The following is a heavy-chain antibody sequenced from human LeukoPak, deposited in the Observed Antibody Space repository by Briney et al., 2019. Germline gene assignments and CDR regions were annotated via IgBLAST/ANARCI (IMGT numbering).Heavy chain of an antibody. Sequence: GSSVQVSCKASGGTFSSYAISWVRQAPGQGLEWMGGIIPIFGTANYAQKFQGRVTITADESTSTAYMELSSLRSEDTAVYYCARLVGVASHLHPDRRSSVTSSVEDYWGQGTLVTVSS. D-gene: IGHD2-2*01. V-gene: IGHV1-69*01. CDR3: ARLVGVASHLHPDRRSSVTSSVEDY. CDR2: IIPIFGTA. CDR1: GGTFSSYA. J-gene: IGHJ4*02.